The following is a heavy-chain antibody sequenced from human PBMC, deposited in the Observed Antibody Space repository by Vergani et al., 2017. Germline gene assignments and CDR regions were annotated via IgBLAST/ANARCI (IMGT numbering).Heavy chain of an antibody. CDR3: ARHLQTTVTTYDAFDI. V-gene: IGHV4-39*01. J-gene: IGHJ3*02. CDR2: IYYSGST. D-gene: IGHD4-17*01. Sequence: QLQLQESGPGLVKPSETLSLTCTVSGGSISSSSYYWGWIRQPPGKGLEWIGSIYYSGSTYYNPSLNSRVTISVDTSKNQFSLKLSSVTAADTAVYYCARHLQTTVTTYDAFDIWGQGTMVTVSS. CDR1: GGSISSSSYY.